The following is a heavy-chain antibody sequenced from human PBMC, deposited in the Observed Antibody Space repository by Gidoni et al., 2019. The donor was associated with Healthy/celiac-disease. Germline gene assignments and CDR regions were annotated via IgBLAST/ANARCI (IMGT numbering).Heavy chain of an antibody. Sequence: QVQLVESGGGVVQPGRSLRLSCAASGFTFSSYAMHWVRQAPGKGLEWVAVISYDGSNKYYADSVKGRFTISRDNSKNTLYLQMNSLRAEDTAVYYCARERYYDILTDPNYGMDVWGQGTTVTVSS. CDR3: ARERYYDILTDPNYGMDV. V-gene: IGHV3-30*04. CDR1: GFTFSSYA. D-gene: IGHD3-9*01. CDR2: ISYDGSNK. J-gene: IGHJ6*02.